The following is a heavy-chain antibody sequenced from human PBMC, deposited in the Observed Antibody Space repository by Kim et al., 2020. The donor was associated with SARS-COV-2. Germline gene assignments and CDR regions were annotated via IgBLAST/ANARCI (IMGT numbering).Heavy chain of an antibody. CDR3: ARGPIPVAFDI. V-gene: IGHV4-34*01. D-gene: IGHD2-2*02. J-gene: IGHJ3*02. CDR2: T. Sequence: THYNPSLKSRVTISVDTSKNQFALKLSSGTAADTAVYYCARGPIPVAFDIWGQGTMVTVSS.